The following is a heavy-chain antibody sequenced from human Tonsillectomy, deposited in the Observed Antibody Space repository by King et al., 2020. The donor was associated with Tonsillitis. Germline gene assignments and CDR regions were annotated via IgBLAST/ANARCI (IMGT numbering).Heavy chain of an antibody. CDR3: VREMLTGSCADY. CDR1: GFTFRSYA. Sequence: VQLVESGGGLVQPGGPLRLSCAASGFTFRSYALSWVRQSPGKGLQWVSAISGSGYKTYYIDSVKGRFTISRDNSKNTVSLQMNSLRAEDTGVYYFVREMLTGSCADYWGQGTLVTVSS. J-gene: IGHJ4*02. D-gene: IGHD2-15*01. V-gene: IGHV3-23*04. CDR2: ISGSGYKT.